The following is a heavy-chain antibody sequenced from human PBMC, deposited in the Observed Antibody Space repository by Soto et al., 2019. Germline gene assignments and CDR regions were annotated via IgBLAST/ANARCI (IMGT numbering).Heavy chain of an antibody. Sequence: QVQLVQSGAEVKKPGSSVKVSCKASGGTFSSYAISWVRQAPGQGLEWMGGIIPIFGTANYAQKFQGRVTITADESTSTAYMELSSLRSEDTAVYYCARDHCTNGVCYNWESDSWGQGTLVTVSS. D-gene: IGHD2-8*01. CDR3: ARDHCTNGVCYNWESDS. CDR2: IIPIFGTA. CDR1: GGTFSSYA. J-gene: IGHJ4*02. V-gene: IGHV1-69*01.